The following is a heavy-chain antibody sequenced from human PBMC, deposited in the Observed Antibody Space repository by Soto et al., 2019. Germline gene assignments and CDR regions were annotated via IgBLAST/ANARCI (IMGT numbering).Heavy chain of an antibody. Sequence: QVQLVESGGGVVQPGRSLRLSCAASGFTFSSYGMYWVRQAPGKGLEWVAVIWYDGSNKYYADSVKGRFTISRDNSKNTLYLQMNSLIAEDTAVYYCARLGVGESYGMHVWGQGTTVTVSS. CDR2: IWYDGSNK. D-gene: IGHD3-10*01. J-gene: IGHJ6*02. CDR1: GFTFSSYG. V-gene: IGHV3-33*01. CDR3: ARLGVGESYGMHV.